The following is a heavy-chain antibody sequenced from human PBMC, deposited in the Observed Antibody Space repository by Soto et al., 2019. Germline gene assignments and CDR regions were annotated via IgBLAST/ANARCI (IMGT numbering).Heavy chain of an antibody. V-gene: IGHV3-49*04. CDR3: TSRNYYDSSGYPIFDY. CDR2: IRSKAYGGTT. D-gene: IGHD3-22*01. Sequence: SLRLSCTASGFTFGDYAMSWVRQAPGKGLEWVGFIRSKAYGGTTEYAASVKGRFTISRDDSKSIAYLQMNSLKTEDTAVYYCTSRNYYDSSGYPIFDYWGQGTLVTVSS. J-gene: IGHJ4*02. CDR1: GFTFGDYA.